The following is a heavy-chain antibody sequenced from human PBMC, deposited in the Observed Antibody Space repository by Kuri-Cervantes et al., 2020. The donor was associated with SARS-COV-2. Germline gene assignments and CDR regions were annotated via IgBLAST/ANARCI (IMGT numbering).Heavy chain of an antibody. CDR3: ARRATVTIRFDY. Sequence: SETLSLTCAVYGGSFSGYYWSWIRQPPGKGLEWIGEINHSGSTNYNPSLKSRVTISVDTSKNQFSLKLSSVTAADTAVYYCARRATVTIRFDYWGQGTLVTVSS. D-gene: IGHD4-17*01. CDR1: GGSFSGYY. J-gene: IGHJ4*02. CDR2: INHSGST. V-gene: IGHV4-34*01.